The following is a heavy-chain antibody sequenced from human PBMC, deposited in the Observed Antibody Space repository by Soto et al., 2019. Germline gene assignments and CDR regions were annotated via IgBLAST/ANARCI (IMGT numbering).Heavy chain of an antibody. CDR2: ISGSGGST. Sequence: PGGSLRLSCAASGFTFSGSAMHWVRQAPGKGLEWVSAISGSGGSTYYADSVKGRFTISRDNSKNTLYLQMNSLRAEDTAVYYCAKEFSGYAVSAVYWGQGTLVTVSS. CDR1: GFTFSGSA. D-gene: IGHD5-12*01. V-gene: IGHV3-23*01. CDR3: AKEFSGYAVSAVY. J-gene: IGHJ4*02.